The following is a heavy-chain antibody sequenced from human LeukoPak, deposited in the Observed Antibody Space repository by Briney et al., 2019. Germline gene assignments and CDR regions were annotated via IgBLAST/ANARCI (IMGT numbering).Heavy chain of an antibody. CDR1: GFTFSSYS. J-gene: IGHJ4*02. D-gene: IGHD5-18*01. CDR2: ISGTSRTI. V-gene: IGHV3-48*01. CDR3: ARGWTDTAADY. Sequence: GGSLRLSCAASGFTFSSYSMNWVRQAPGKGLEWVSYISGTSRTIFYADSVRGRFTISRDNAKNSLSLQMSSLRAEDTAVYYCARGWTDTAADYWGQGTQVTVSS.